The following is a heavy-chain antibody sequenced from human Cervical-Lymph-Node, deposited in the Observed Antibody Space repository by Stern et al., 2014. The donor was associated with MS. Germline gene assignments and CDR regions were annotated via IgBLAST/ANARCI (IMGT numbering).Heavy chain of an antibody. D-gene: IGHD2-2*01. CDR3: AYANRQFQLLSAFDY. CDR1: GFTFDDYA. CDR2: ISWNSGSI. Sequence: EAQLVESGGGLVQPGRSLRLSCAASGFTFDDYAMHWVRQAPGKGLEWVSGISWNSGSIGYADSVTGRFTISRDNAKNSLYLQMNSLRAEDTALYYCAYANRQFQLLSAFDYWGQGTLVTVSS. J-gene: IGHJ4*02. V-gene: IGHV3-9*01.